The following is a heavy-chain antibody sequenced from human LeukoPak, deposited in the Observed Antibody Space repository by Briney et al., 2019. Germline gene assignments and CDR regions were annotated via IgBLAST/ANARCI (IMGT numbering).Heavy chain of an antibody. D-gene: IGHD3-10*01. CDR1: GFTFSSYA. CDR2: ISSNGGST. J-gene: IGHJ4*02. V-gene: IGHV3-64*01. CDR3: GRDRGWGSFPLYYFDY. Sequence: PGGSLRRSCAASGFTFSSYAMHWVRQAPGKGLEYVSAISSNGGSTYYANSVKGRFTISRDNSKNTLYLQMGSLRAEAMDVYYWGRDRGWGSFPLYYFDYWGQGTLVTVSS.